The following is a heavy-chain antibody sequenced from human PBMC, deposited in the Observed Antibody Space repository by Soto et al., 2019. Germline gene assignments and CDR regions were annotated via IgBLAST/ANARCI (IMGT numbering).Heavy chain of an antibody. CDR3: ARRGVDFWSGYYKDYYYYYMDV. V-gene: IGHV4-59*08. D-gene: IGHD3-3*01. Sequence: SETLSLTCTVSGGSISSYYWSWIRQPPGKGLEWIGYIYYSGSTNYNPSLKSRVTISVDTSKNQFSLKLSSVTAADTAVYYCARRGVDFWSGYYKDYYYYYMDVWGKGTTVTVSS. J-gene: IGHJ6*03. CDR1: GGSISSYY. CDR2: IYYSGST.